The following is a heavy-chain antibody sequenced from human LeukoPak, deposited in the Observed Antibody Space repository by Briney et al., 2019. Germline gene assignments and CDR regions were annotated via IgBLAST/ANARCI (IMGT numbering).Heavy chain of an antibody. J-gene: IGHJ3*02. Sequence: GGSLRLSCATSGFTFSKYCMSWVRQAPGKGLEWVANIKQDGIEKYYVDSVKGRFTISRDNAKSSLYLQMNSLRAEDTAVYYCARDWGNWINAFDIWGQGTVVTVSS. CDR1: GFTFSKYC. CDR2: IKQDGIEK. D-gene: IGHD1-20*01. V-gene: IGHV3-7*05. CDR3: ARDWGNWINAFDI.